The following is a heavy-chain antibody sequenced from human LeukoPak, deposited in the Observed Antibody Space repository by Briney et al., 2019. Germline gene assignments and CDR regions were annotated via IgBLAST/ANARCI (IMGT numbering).Heavy chain of an antibody. V-gene: IGHV3-11*01. J-gene: IGHJ6*02. CDR3: ARGGAHGMDV. CDR1: GFTFSDYY. Sequence: GGSLRLSCAASGFTFSDYYMTWIRQAPGKGLEWVSYISGVASDIYYGDSVKGRFTISRDNAKKSVYSQMNSLRAEDTAVYYCARGGAHGMDVWGQGTTVTVSS. CDR2: ISGVASDI. D-gene: IGHD1-26*01.